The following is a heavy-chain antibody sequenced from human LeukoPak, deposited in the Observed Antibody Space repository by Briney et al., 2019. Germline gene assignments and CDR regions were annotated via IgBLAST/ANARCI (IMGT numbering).Heavy chain of an antibody. J-gene: IGHJ4*02. CDR1: GFTFTSYG. D-gene: IGHD3-10*01. V-gene: IGHV3-30*02. CDR2: IRYDGSNK. CDR3: AKDIGSYYDY. Sequence: GGTLRLSCAASGFTFTSYGMHWVRQAPGKGLEWVAFIRYDGSNKYDADSVKGRFTISRDNSKNTLYLEMNSLRAEDTAVYYCAKDIGSYYDYWGQGILVTVSS.